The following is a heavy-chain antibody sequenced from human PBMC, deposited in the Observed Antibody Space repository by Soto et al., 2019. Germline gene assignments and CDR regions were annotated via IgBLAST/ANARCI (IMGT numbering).Heavy chain of an antibody. V-gene: IGHV4-59*01. D-gene: IGHD3-16*01. J-gene: IGHJ4*02. Sequence: SETLSLTCTVSGGYISSYYWSWIRQPPGKGLEWIGYIYYSGSTNYNPSLKSRVTISVDTSKNQFSLKLSSVTAADTAVYYCARYDARYWGQGTLVTVSS. CDR1: GGYISSYY. CDR3: ARYDARY. CDR2: IYYSGST.